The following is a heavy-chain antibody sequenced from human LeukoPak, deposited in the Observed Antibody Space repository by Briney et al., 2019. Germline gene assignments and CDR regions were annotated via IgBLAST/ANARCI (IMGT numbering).Heavy chain of an antibody. CDR1: GLTGSHNY. CDR2: IHTSGDT. J-gene: IGHJ5*02. V-gene: IGHV3-53*01. D-gene: IGHD4-17*01. CDR3: IVFGDSNH. Sequence: GGSLRLSCAASGLTGSHNYVSWVRRAPGKGLEWVSAIHTSGDTCYADSVKGRFTISRDTSKNTLYLQINSLRVEDTAVYYCIVFGDSNHWGQGTLVTVSS.